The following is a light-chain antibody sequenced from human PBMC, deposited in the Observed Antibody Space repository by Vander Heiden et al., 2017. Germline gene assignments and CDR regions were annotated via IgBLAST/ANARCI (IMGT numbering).Light chain of an antibody. J-gene: IGKJ4*01. V-gene: IGKV4-1*01. Sequence: IVMTPSPDSLAVSLGERATINCNSSKSVLLSSNNKNYLAWYQQKPGQPPKLLIYWASTRQSGVPDRFSGSGSGTDFTLTISSLQAEDVAVYYCQQYYDSPLTFGEGTKVEIK. CDR2: WAS. CDR3: QQYYDSPLT. CDR1: KSVLLSSNNKNY.